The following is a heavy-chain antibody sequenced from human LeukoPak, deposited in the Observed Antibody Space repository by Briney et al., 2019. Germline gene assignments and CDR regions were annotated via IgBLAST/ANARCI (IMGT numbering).Heavy chain of an antibody. J-gene: IGHJ4*02. CDR2: IWYDGSNK. V-gene: IGHV3-30*02. Sequence: GGSLRLSCAASGFNFSSYGMHWVRQAPGKGLEWVVFIWYDGSNKYYADSVKGRFTISRDNSKNTLHLQTNSLRAEDTAVYYCAKSPYSNYYFDYWGQGTLVTVSS. CDR1: GFNFSSYG. CDR3: AKSPYSNYYFDY. D-gene: IGHD4-11*01.